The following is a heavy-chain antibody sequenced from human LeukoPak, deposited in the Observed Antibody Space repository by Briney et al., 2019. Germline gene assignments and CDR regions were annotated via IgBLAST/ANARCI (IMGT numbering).Heavy chain of an antibody. CDR2: INPNSGGT. CDR1: GYTFTGYY. J-gene: IGHJ4*02. V-gene: IGHV1-2*02. D-gene: IGHD2-15*01. Sequence: GAAVKVSCKASGYTFTGYYMHCVRQAPGQGLEWMGWINPNSGGTNYAQKFQGRVTMTRDTSISTAYMELSRLRSDDTAVYYCARVLRSRNGVVVAATRAPYDYWGQGTLVTVSS. CDR3: ARVLRSRNGVVVAATRAPYDY.